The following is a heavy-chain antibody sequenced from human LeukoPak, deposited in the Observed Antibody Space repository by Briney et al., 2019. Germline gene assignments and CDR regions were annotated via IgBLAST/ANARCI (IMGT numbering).Heavy chain of an antibody. Sequence: GGSLRLSCAASGFTFSSYAMSWVRQAPGKGLEWVSAISGSGGSTYYADSVKGRFTISRDNSKNTLYLQMNSLRAEDTAVYYCAKDRRYSSSCPSTSGKNYGMDVWGQGTTVTVSS. CDR2: ISGSGGST. J-gene: IGHJ6*02. CDR1: GFTFSSYA. CDR3: AKDRRYSSSCPSTSGKNYGMDV. V-gene: IGHV3-23*01. D-gene: IGHD6-13*01.